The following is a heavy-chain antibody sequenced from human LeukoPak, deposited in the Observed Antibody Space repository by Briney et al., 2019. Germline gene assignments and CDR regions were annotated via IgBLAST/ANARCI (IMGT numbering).Heavy chain of an antibody. CDR2: IYYSGST. CDR3: ARETVVNYYDSSGYEY. D-gene: IGHD3-22*01. Sequence: SETLSLTCTVSGGSISSQYWSWIRQPPGKGLEWIGYIYYSGSTNYNPSLKSRVTISVDTSKNQFSLKLSSVTAADTAVYYCARETVVNYYDSSGYEYWGQGTLVTVSS. J-gene: IGHJ4*02. V-gene: IGHV4-59*11. CDR1: GGSISSQY.